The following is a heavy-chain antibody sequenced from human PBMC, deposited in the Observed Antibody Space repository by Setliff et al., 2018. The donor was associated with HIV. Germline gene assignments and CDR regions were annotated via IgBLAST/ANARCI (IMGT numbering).Heavy chain of an antibody. CDR1: GGSISTYY. D-gene: IGHD4-4*01. V-gene: IGHV4-59*12. CDR3: ASTKVTPHGRYFQH. CDR2: IYYTENT. J-gene: IGHJ1*01. Sequence: PSETLSLTCTVSGGSISTYYWSWIRQPPGKGLEWIGYIYYTENTYYNPSLKSRVTISVDTSKNQFSLKLSSVTAADTVVYYCASTKVTPHGRYFQHWGQGTLVTVSS.